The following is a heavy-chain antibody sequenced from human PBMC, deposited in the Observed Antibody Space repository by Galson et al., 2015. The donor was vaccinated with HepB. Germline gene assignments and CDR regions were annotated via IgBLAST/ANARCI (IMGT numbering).Heavy chain of an antibody. D-gene: IGHD5-18*01. Sequence: PALVKPTQTLTLTCTFSGFSLSTSGVGVGWIRQPPGKALEWLALIYWDDDKRYSPSLKSRLTITKDTSKSQVVLTMTNMDPVDTATYYCAHRQPSAAIYYYYGMDVWGQGTTVTVSS. CDR1: GFSLSTSGVG. CDR2: IYWDDDK. V-gene: IGHV2-5*02. J-gene: IGHJ6*02. CDR3: AHRQPSAAIYYYYGMDV.